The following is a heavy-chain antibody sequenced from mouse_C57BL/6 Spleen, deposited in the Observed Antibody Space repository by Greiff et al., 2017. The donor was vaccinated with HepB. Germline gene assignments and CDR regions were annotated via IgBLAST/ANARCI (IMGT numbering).Heavy chain of an antibody. Sequence: EVKLEESGGGLVKPGGSLKLSCAASGFTFSSYTMSWVRQTPEKRLEWVATISGGGGNTYYPDSVKGRFTISRDNAKNTLYLQMSSLRSEDTALYYCARHGQLRLQGFAYWGQGTLVTVSA. CDR3: ARHGQLRLQGFAY. J-gene: IGHJ3*01. V-gene: IGHV5-9*01. CDR2: ISGGGGNT. CDR1: GFTFSSYT. D-gene: IGHD3-2*02.